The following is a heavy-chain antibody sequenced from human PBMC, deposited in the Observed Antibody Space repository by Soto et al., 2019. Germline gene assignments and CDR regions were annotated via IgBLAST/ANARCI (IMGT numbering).Heavy chain of an antibody. CDR3: ASIDSSGYYRGALDI. CDR2: INAGNGNT. CDR1: GYTFTSYA. D-gene: IGHD3-22*01. Sequence: ASVKVSCKASGYTFTSYAMHWVRQAPGQRLEWMGWINAGNGNTKYSQKFQGRVTITRDTSASTAYMELSSLRSEDTAVYYCASIDSSGYYRGALDIWGQGTMVTVSS. V-gene: IGHV1-3*01. J-gene: IGHJ3*02.